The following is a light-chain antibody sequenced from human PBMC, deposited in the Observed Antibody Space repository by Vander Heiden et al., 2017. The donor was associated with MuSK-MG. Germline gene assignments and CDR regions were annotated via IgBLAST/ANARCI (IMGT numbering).Light chain of an antibody. J-gene: IGKJ5*01. CDR1: QGISNY. CDR3: QMYNSAAGGT. Sequence: IQVTASPSSLSASVGDRVTITCRASQGISNYLAWYQQKPGKVPELLIYAASPLQSGGTSRLSGSGRGLYLTLTMGSMHTEEVATYSCQMYNSAAGGTFGQGTRVEIK. V-gene: IGKV1-27*01. CDR2: AAS.